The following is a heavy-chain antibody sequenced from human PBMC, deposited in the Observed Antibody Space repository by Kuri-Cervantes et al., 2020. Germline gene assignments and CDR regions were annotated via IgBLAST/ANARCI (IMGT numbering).Heavy chain of an antibody. J-gene: IGHJ4*02. D-gene: IGHD5-24*01. Sequence: GESLKISCAASGFTFSSYSMSWVRQAPGKGLEWVSAVSGPGTSTFYTDSVKGRFTISRDNSKNSLYLQMNSLRAEDTAVYYCARDRGDGYNFWGQGTLVTVSS. V-gene: IGHV3-23*01. CDR3: ARDRGDGYNF. CDR2: VSGPGTST. CDR1: GFTFSSYS.